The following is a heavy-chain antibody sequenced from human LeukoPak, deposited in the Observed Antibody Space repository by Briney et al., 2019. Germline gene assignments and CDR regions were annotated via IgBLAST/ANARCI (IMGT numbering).Heavy chain of an antibody. CDR3: VRAGLYDSSGYYLGY. J-gene: IGHJ4*02. CDR1: GYTFTSYG. Sequence: GASVKVSCKASGYTFTSYGISWVRQAPGQGLEWMGWISAYNGNTNYAQKLQGRVTMATDTSTSTAYMELRSLRSDDTAVYYCVRAGLYDSSGYYLGYWGQGTLVTVSS. V-gene: IGHV1-18*01. CDR2: ISAYNGNT. D-gene: IGHD3-22*01.